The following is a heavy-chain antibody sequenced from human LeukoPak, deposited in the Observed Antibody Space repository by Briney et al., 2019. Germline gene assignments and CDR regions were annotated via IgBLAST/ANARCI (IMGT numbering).Heavy chain of an antibody. D-gene: IGHD5-18*01. J-gene: IGHJ5*02. Sequence: GGSLRLSGAASRFTCSDYSMNWVHQAPGKGLEWISYISSSSNTIYYADSVKGRFTTSRDNAKNSLFLQMNNLRAEDTAVYYCARVGLLWSNWFDPWGQGNLVTVSS. V-gene: IGHV3-48*04. CDR3: ARVGLLWSNWFDP. CDR2: ISSSSNTI. CDR1: RFTCSDYS.